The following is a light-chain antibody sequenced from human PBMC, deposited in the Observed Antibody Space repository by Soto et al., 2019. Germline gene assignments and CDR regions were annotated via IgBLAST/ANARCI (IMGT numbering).Light chain of an antibody. J-gene: IGKJ5*01. Sequence: EVVMTQSPATLSVSLGERATLSCWASQSVRSDLAWYQQKPGQTPRLLIYGASTRAPGIPARFSGSGSGTEFTLTISSLQSEDFAVYYCQQYNNWPPITFGQGTRLEIK. CDR3: QQYNNWPPIT. CDR1: QSVRSD. V-gene: IGKV3-15*01. CDR2: GAS.